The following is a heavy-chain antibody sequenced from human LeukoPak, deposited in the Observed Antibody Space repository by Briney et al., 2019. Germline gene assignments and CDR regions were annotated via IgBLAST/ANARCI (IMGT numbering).Heavy chain of an antibody. J-gene: IGHJ4*02. CDR2: IYYSGSS. Sequence: PETPSHTCTVSGGSISSSRDYWGWIRQPPGKGLEWIGSIYYSGSSYYNPSLKSRVTISVHTSKNQFSLKLSSVPAADTAVYYCARDVDRATDYFDYWGQWTLVTVSS. D-gene: IGHD5-18*01. CDR3: ARDVDRATDYFDY. V-gene: IGHV4-39*02. CDR1: GGSISSSRDY.